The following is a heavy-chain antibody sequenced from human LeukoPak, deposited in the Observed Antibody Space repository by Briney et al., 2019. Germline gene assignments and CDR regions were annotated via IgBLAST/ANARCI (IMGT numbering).Heavy chain of an antibody. Sequence: GGSLRLSCAASGFTVSTTYMSWVRQAPGKGLEWVSIIYTGGSTYYAHSVKGRFTISRDNSKNTVYLQMNNMRVDDTAVYYCARVAGWHWFDPWGQGTLVTVSS. CDR2: IYTGGST. CDR3: ARVAGWHWFDP. J-gene: IGHJ5*02. CDR1: GFTVSTTY. V-gene: IGHV3-53*01. D-gene: IGHD6-19*01.